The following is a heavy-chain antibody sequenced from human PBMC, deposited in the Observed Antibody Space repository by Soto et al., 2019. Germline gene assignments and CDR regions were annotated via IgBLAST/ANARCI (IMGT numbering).Heavy chain of an antibody. CDR2: ITGSGGSR. CDR1: GLTFSRNA. Sequence: EVQLLESGGGLVQPGGSLRLSCAASGLTFSRNAMSWVRQAPGKGPEWIAGITGSGGSRYYADSVKGRFTISRDNSKNTLFLQMNSLRVEDTALYYCASPPAYSGTHSAWDAFDIWGQGTRVTVSS. D-gene: IGHD1-26*01. V-gene: IGHV3-23*01. J-gene: IGHJ3*02. CDR3: ASPPAYSGTHSAWDAFDI.